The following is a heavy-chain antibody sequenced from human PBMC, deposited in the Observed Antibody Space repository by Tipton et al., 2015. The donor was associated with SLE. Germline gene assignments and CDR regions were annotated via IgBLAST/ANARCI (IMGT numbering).Heavy chain of an antibody. CDR1: DGSIRSTNYY. D-gene: IGHD2-21*02. CDR2: IHDSGST. CDR3: ARVAGDRYLGRFEF. Sequence: TLSLTCTVSDGSIRSTNYYWGWIRQPPGKGLEWIGYIHDSGSTYYNPSLQSRANISPGTSASQFSLHLTSVTAADTAVYYCARVAGDRYLGRFEFWGRGTLVSVSS. V-gene: IGHV4-31*03. J-gene: IGHJ2*01.